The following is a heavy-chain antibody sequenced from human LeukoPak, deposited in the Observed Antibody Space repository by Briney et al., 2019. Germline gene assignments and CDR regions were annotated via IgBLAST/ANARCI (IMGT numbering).Heavy chain of an antibody. CDR3: AKGPKFAVAGTSFDP. Sequence: GGSLRLSCAASGFTFSSYAMSWVRQAPGKGLEWVSAISGSGGSTYYADSVKGRFTISRDNSKNTLYLQMNSLRAEDTAVYYCAKGPKFAVAGTSFDPWGQGTLVTVSS. V-gene: IGHV3-23*01. J-gene: IGHJ5*02. D-gene: IGHD6-19*01. CDR2: ISGSGGST. CDR1: GFTFSSYA.